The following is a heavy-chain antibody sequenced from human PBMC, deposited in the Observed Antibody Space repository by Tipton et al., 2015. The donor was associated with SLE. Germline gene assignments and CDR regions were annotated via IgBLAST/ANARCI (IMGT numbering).Heavy chain of an antibody. V-gene: IGHV4-59*11. Sequence: TLSLTCTVSGGSISSHYWSWIRQPPGKGLEWIGYIYYSGSTNYNPSLKSRVTISVDTSKNQFSLKLSSVTAADTAVYYCARGVRLWFGESHFDYWGQGTLVTVSS. CDR2: IYYSGST. D-gene: IGHD3-10*01. CDR1: GGSISSHY. J-gene: IGHJ4*02. CDR3: ARGVRLWFGESHFDY.